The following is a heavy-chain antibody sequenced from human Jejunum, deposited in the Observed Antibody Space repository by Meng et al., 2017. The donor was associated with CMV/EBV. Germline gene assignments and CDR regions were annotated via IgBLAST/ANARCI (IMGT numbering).Heavy chain of an antibody. CDR2: IYIGSST. V-gene: IGHV3-53*01. J-gene: IGHJ3*02. D-gene: IGHD1-26*01. CDR3: ARFSIVRTTNAFDI. Sequence: SGFTVSGDYRSWVRQAPGKGLEGVSSIYIGSSTDYADSVKDRFTISRDNPNNTLNLQMNNLRAEDTALYYCARFSIVRTTNAFDIWGQGTMVTVSS. CDR1: GFTVSGDY.